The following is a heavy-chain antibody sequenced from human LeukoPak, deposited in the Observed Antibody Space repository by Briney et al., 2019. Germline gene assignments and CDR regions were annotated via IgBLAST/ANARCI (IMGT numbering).Heavy chain of an antibody. J-gene: IGHJ3*02. CDR3: ARPTTTLDAFDI. D-gene: IGHD2/OR15-2a*01. CDR1: GDSISGYY. Sequence: SETLSLTCTVSGDSISGYYWSWIRQPPGKGLEWIGFIYYSGSTSYNPSLKSRVTISLDTPKNQFSLKLSSVTPADTAVYYCARPTTTLDAFDIWGQGTMVTVSS. CDR2: IYYSGST. V-gene: IGHV4-59*01.